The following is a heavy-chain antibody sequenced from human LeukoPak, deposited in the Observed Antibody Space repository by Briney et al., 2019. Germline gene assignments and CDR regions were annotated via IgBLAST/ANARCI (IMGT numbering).Heavy chain of an antibody. D-gene: IGHD3-3*01. Sequence: ASVKVSCKASGYTFTSYGISWVRQAPGQGLEWMGWISAYNGNTNYAQKLQGRVTMTTDTSTSTAYMELRSLRSDDTAVYYCARGVLRFLEWLLDYGMDVWGQGTTVTVSS. CDR1: GYTFTSYG. V-gene: IGHV1-18*01. CDR3: ARGVLRFLEWLLDYGMDV. J-gene: IGHJ6*02. CDR2: ISAYNGNT.